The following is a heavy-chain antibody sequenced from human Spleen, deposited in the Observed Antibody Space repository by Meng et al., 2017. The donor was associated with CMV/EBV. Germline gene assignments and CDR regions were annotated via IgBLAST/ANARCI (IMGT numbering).Heavy chain of an antibody. D-gene: IGHD3-10*01. Sequence: GGSLRLSCVASGFTFDDYAMHWVRQAPGKGLEWVSGISWNSVVTGYADSVKGRFTISRDSAENSLYLQMNSLRAEDTAFYYCAKVGGPGGYYNYHYGMDVWGQGTTVTVSS. CDR1: GFTFDDYA. J-gene: IGHJ6*02. CDR2: ISWNSVVT. V-gene: IGHV3-9*01. CDR3: AKVGGPGGYYNYHYGMDV.